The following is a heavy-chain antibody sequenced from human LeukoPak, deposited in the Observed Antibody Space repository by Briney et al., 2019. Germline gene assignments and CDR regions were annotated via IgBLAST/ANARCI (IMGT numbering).Heavy chain of an antibody. CDR1: EFTFSSSS. J-gene: IGHJ6*02. V-gene: IGHV3-21*01. Sequence: PGGSLRLSCAASEFTFSSSSTNWVRQAPGKWPELVSSISGSSSYINYADSVKGRFTNSRDNAKNSLYLQMNSLRAEDTAIYYCARDGNDCSRTSCYESSVSDGMDVWGQGTTVTVS. D-gene: IGHD2-2*01. CDR3: ARDGNDCSRTSCYESSVSDGMDV. CDR2: ISGSSSYI.